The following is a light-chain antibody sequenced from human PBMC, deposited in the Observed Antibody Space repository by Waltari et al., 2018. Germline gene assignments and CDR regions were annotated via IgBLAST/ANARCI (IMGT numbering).Light chain of an antibody. J-gene: IGLJ3*02. V-gene: IGLV1-40*01. Sequence: QSVLTQPPSVSGAPGQRVTLSCTGSSSNIGAGYDVHWYQQLPGTAPRLLIYGNSNRPSGVPARFSGSEPGGTASLAISGVQAEDEAEYYCQSYDSGARVFGGGTKLTVL. CDR1: SSNIGAGYD. CDR3: QSYDSGARV. CDR2: GNS.